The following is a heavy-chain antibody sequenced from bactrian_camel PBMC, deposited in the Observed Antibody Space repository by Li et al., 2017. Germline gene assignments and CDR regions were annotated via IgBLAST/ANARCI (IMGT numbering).Heavy chain of an antibody. CDR1: GFTFSELS. J-gene: IGHJ4*01. D-gene: IGHD3*01. Sequence: QLVESGGGLVQPGGSLRLSCAASGFTFSELSMSWIRQVPGKGLEWISSINSGGRSTYYADSVKGRFTISQDGAKNTLYLHMNNLKPEDTAMYHCAASGGQLGRWCYEFPVNWVSWLYNWGQGTQVTVS. CDR3: AASGGQLGRWCYEFPVNWVSWLYN. V-gene: IGHV3S31*01. CDR2: INSGGRST.